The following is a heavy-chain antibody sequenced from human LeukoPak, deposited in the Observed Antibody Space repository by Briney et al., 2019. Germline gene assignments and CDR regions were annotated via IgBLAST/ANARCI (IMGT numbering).Heavy chain of an antibody. CDR3: AIESPYGDYYFDF. CDR2: LYSDGDT. V-gene: IGHV3-53*01. J-gene: IGHJ4*02. CDR1: GFALSSNY. D-gene: IGHD4-17*01. Sequence: GGSLRLSCTASGFALSSNYVRWLRQAAGGGLHGVSLLYSDGDTYYADSVKSRFTISRDNSNNTLYLQMNSLRAEDTAVYYCAIESPYGDYYFDFWGQGTLVTVSS.